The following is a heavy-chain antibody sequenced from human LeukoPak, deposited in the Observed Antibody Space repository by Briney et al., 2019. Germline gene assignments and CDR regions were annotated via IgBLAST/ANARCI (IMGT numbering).Heavy chain of an antibody. Sequence: GGSLRLSCAAYGFTFSDYYMSWIRQAPGKGLEWVSYISSSGSTIYYADSVKGRFTISRDNAKNSLYLQMNSLRAEDTAVYYCARGPYSSSWYSPPDYWGQGTLVTVSS. V-gene: IGHV3-11*01. CDR3: ARGPYSSSWYSPPDY. J-gene: IGHJ4*02. CDR1: GFTFSDYY. D-gene: IGHD6-13*01. CDR2: ISSSGSTI.